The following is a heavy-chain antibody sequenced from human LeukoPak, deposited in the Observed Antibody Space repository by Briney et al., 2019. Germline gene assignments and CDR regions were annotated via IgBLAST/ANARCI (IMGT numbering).Heavy chain of an antibody. Sequence: GASVTVSCTSSVYTFTIYGISWVRQAPGQGLEWMGWLSAYNGNTNYAQKFQGRVTITADKSTSTAYMELSSLRSEDTAVYYCARNPYDYVWGSYRDNWFDPWGQGTLVTVSS. D-gene: IGHD3-16*02. V-gene: IGHV1-18*01. J-gene: IGHJ5*02. CDR2: LSAYNGNT. CDR1: VYTFTIYG. CDR3: ARNPYDYVWGSYRDNWFDP.